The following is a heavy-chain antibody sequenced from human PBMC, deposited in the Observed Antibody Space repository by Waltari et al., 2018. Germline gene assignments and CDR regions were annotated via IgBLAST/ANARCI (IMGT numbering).Heavy chain of an antibody. Sequence: VQLQESGPSLLTPPESLSLFCSFPGGSISGFYWSWVRQPPGKGLDWIGYIYYTGSNNFNPSLKSRVTMSVDTSKNQFSLKLSSVTAADTAFYYCARGGGGDWEWFDPWGQGTLVTVSS. CDR1: GGSISGFY. V-gene: IGHV4-59*01. D-gene: IGHD2-21*02. J-gene: IGHJ5*02. CDR2: IYYTGSN. CDR3: ARGGGGDWEWFDP.